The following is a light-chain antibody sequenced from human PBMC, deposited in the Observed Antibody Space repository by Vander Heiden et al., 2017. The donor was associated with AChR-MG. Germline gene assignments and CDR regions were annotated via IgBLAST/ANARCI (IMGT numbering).Light chain of an antibody. V-gene: IGKV1-39*01. CDR2: AAS. J-gene: IGKJ2*01. CDR3: QQSHSVPHT. CDR1: QTIYNY. Sequence: DIQMTQSPSSLSASVGDRVTITCRASQTIYNYLNWLQLKPGKAPRLLIYAASTLQSGVPSRFSGSGSGTEFTLIISSLQPEDSAVYYCQQSHSVPHTFGQGTKLELK.